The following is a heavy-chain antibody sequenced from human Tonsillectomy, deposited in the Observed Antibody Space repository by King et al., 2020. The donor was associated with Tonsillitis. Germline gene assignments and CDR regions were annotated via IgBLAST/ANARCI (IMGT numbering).Heavy chain of an antibody. Sequence: VQLVQSGGGLVKPGGSLRLSCAASGFTFSSYSMNWVRQAPGKGLEWGSSISSSSSYIYYADSVKGRFTISRDNAKNSLYLQMNSLRAEDTAVYYCARDRLGYWDFWSGYYRDNYGMDVWGQGTTVTVSS. J-gene: IGHJ6*02. D-gene: IGHD3-3*01. CDR1: GFTFSSYS. V-gene: IGHV3-21*01. CDR3: ARDRLGYWDFWSGYYRDNYGMDV. CDR2: ISSSSSYI.